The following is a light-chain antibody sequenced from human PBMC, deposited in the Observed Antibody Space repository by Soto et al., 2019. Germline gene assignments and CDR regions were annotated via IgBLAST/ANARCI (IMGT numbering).Light chain of an antibody. CDR1: QSVSSY. CDR2: GAS. J-gene: IGKJ3*01. V-gene: IGKV3-20*01. CDR3: QQYGGSPLT. Sequence: EIVLTQSPATLSLSPGERATLSCRASQSVSSYLAWYQQKPGQAPRLLIYGASSRAPGIPDKFSGGGSGTDFTLTITRLEPEDFAVYFCQQYGGSPLTFGPGTKVDIK.